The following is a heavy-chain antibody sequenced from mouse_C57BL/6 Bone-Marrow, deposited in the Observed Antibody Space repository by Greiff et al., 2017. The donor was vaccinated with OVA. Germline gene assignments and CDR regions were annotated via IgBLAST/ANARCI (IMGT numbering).Heavy chain of an antibody. D-gene: IGHD1-1*01. CDR2: INYDGSST. CDR1: GFTFSDYY. Sequence: DVKLVESEGGLVQPGSSMKLSCTASGFTFSDYYMDWVRQVPEKGLEWVANINYDGSSTYYLDSLKSRFIISKDNAKNILYLQMSSLTAEDTATYYCASLYYDYAMDYWGQGTSVTVSS. V-gene: IGHV5-16*01. CDR3: ASLYYDYAMDY. J-gene: IGHJ4*01.